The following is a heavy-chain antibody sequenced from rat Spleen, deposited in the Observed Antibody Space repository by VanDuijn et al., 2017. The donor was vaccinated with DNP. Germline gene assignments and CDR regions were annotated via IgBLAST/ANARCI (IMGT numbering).Heavy chain of an antibody. V-gene: IGHV5-22*01. Sequence: EVQLVESGGGLVQPGGSLKLSCAASGFTFSDYYMAWVRQAPTKGLEWVAYISYDGGSTYHGDSVKGRFTISRDNAKSTLYLQMNSLTSEDMATYYCARHVLPLRVWDYWGQGVMVTVSS. CDR2: ISYDGGST. CDR1: GFTFSDYY. D-gene: IGHD4-1*01. CDR3: ARHVLPLRVWDY. J-gene: IGHJ2*01.